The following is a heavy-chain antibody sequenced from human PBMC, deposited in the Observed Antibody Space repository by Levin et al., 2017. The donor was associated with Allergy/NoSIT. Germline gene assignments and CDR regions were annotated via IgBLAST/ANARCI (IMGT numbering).Heavy chain of an antibody. CDR1: GGSISSYY. J-gene: IGHJ4*02. CDR3: ARGRGLWLRIDY. CDR2: IYYSGST. D-gene: IGHD5-18*01. Sequence: PSETLSLTCTVSGGSISSYYWSWIRQPPGKGLEWIGYIYYSGSTNYNPSLKSRVTISVDTSKNQFSLKLSSVTAADTAVYYCARGRGLWLRIDYWGQGTLVTVSS. V-gene: IGHV4-59*01.